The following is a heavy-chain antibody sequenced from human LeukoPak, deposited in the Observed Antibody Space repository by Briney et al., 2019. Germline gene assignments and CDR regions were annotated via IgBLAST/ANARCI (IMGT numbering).Heavy chain of an antibody. V-gene: IGHV1-46*01. CDR2: INPSGGST. D-gene: IGHD2-2*01. CDR3: ARDISIFSTSNYGMDV. CDR1: RYTFTSHY. Sequence: ASVNVSCKASRYTFTSHYIHWVRQAPGQGLEWMGIINPSGGSTSYAQKFQGRVTMTRETSTSTVYMDLSSLRSEGTAVYYCARDISIFSTSNYGMDVWGQGTTVTVSS. J-gene: IGHJ6*02.